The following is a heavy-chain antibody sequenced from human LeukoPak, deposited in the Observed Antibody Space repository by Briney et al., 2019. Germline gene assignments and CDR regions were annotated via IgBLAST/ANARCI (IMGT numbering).Heavy chain of an antibody. Sequence: GASVKVSCKASGYTFTSYDINWVRQAPGQGLEWMGWINPNNGGTNYAQKFPGRVTMTRDTSISTAYMELSRLRSDDTAVYYCARSESDYYYGSGSYYPYPSYYFDYWGQGTLVTVSS. D-gene: IGHD3-10*01. J-gene: IGHJ4*02. V-gene: IGHV1-2*02. CDR2: INPNNGGT. CDR1: GYTFTSYD. CDR3: ARSESDYYYGSGSYYPYPSYYFDY.